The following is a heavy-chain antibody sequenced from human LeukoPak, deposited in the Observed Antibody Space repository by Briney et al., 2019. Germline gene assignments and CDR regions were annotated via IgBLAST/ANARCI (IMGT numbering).Heavy chain of an antibody. CDR3: ARDLMSPRISGTTGGDAFDI. J-gene: IGHJ3*02. Sequence: ASVKVSCKASGYTFTGYYMHWVRQAPGQGLEWMGWINPNNGGTNYAQKFQARVTMTRDTSISTTYMELSRLRSDDTALYYCARDLMSPRISGTTGGDAFDIWGQGTMVTVSS. CDR1: GYTFTGYY. V-gene: IGHV1-2*02. CDR2: INPNNGGT. D-gene: IGHD1-20*01.